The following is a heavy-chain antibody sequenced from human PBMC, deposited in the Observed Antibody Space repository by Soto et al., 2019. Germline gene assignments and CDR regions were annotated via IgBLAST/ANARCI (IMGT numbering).Heavy chain of an antibody. D-gene: IGHD4-17*01. Sequence: GGSLRLSCAASGVSFRSYAIHWVRQAPGKGLEWVAVISFDGSNKYYADSVKGRFTISRDNSKNTLYLQMNSLRAEDTAVYYCVYGVNPERYYFDHWGQGTLVTVSS. CDR3: VYGVNPERYYFDH. CDR2: ISFDGSNK. CDR1: GVSFRSYA. J-gene: IGHJ4*02. V-gene: IGHV3-30*04.